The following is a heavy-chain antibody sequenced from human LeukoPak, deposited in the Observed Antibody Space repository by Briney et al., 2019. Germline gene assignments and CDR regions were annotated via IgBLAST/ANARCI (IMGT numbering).Heavy chain of an antibody. Sequence: ASVKVSCKASGYTFTGYYMHWVRQAPGQGLEWMGWINPNSGGTNYAQKFQGRVTMTRDTSISTAYMELSRLRSDDTAVYYCARDSAYDILTGYLSYWFDPWGQGTLVTVSS. V-gene: IGHV1-2*02. CDR1: GYTFTGYY. D-gene: IGHD3-9*01. CDR2: INPNSGGT. CDR3: ARDSAYDILTGYLSYWFDP. J-gene: IGHJ5*02.